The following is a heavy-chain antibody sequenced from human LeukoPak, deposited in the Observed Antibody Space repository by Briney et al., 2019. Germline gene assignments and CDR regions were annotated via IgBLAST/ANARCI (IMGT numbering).Heavy chain of an antibody. Sequence: SVKVSCKASGGTSSSYAISWVRQAPGQGLEWMGGIIPIFGTANYAQKFQGRVTITADESTSTAYMELSSLRSEDTAVYYCARDKGVLRYFDWFQNWFNPWGQGALVTVSS. CDR3: ARDKGVLRYFDWFQNWFNP. CDR2: IIPIFGTA. V-gene: IGHV1-69*13. D-gene: IGHD3-9*01. J-gene: IGHJ5*02. CDR1: GGTSSSYA.